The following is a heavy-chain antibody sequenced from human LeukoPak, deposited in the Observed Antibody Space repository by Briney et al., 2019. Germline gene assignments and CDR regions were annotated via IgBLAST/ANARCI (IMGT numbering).Heavy chain of an antibody. J-gene: IGHJ4*02. CDR1: GGSISDYY. V-gene: IGHV4-59*01. D-gene: IGHD7-27*01. CDR3: ASNTGTVFDY. CDR2: VYYSGST. Sequence: PSETLSLTCTVSGGSISDYYWSWIRQPPGKGLEWIGYVYYSGSTEYNPSLRSRITISLEMSKQQFSLNLTSVTAADTAIYYCASNTGTVFDYWGQGALVTVSS.